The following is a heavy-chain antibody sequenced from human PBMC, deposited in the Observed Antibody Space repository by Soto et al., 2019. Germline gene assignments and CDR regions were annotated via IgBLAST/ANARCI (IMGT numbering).Heavy chain of an antibody. V-gene: IGHV3-23*01. J-gene: IGHJ4*02. Sequence: EVQLLESGGGFVQPGESLRLSCAASGFTFSLSAMSWVRQAPGRGLDWVSSLSGGGSTTDYAHSVKGRFTISRDNSKNTVHLQMNSLRAEDTAVYYCAKGPEYDILTGCDYWGQGALVTVSS. CDR2: LSGGGSTT. CDR1: GFTFSLSA. CDR3: AKGPEYDILTGCDY. D-gene: IGHD3-9*01.